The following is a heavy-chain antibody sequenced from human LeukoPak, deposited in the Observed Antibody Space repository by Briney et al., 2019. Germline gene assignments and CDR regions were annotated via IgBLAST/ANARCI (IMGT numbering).Heavy chain of an antibody. CDR2: INSDGSST. Sequence: GGSLRLSCAASGFTFSGSAIHWVRQASGKGLVWVSRINSDGSSTSYADSVKGRFTISRDNAKNMLYLQMNSLRAEDTAVYYCATSSDYHIFDYWGQGTLVTVSS. V-gene: IGHV3-74*01. J-gene: IGHJ4*02. D-gene: IGHD3-22*01. CDR1: GFTFSGSA. CDR3: ATSSDYHIFDY.